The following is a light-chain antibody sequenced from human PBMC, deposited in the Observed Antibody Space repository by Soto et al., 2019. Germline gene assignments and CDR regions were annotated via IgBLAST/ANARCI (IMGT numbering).Light chain of an antibody. Sequence: EIVLTQSPGTLALSPGERVTLPCGASQAVNTRLAWYQHKPGQAPRLLIYLTSNRATGIPARFSGSESGTDFTLTISSLEPEDSAVYYCHQRQSWPRTFGQGTKVDIK. CDR2: LTS. CDR1: QAVNTR. CDR3: HQRQSWPRT. J-gene: IGKJ1*01. V-gene: IGKV3-11*01.